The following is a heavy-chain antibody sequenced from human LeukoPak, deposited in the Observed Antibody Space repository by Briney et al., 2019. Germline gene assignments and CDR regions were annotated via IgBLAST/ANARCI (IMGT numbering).Heavy chain of an antibody. CDR2: INPNSGGT. V-gene: IGHV1-2*02. CDR1: GYTFTGYY. D-gene: IGHD5-18*01. J-gene: IGHJ6*03. CDR3: ARGGYSYGYAYYYYYMDV. Sequence: ASVKVSCKASGYTFTGYYMHWVTQAPGQGLEWMGWINPNSGGTNYAQKFQGRVTMTRDTSISTAYMELSRLRSDDTAVYYCARGGYSYGYAYYYYYMDVWGKGSTVTISS.